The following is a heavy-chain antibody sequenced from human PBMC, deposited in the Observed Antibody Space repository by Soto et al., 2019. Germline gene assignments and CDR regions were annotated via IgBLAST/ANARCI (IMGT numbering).Heavy chain of an antibody. CDR1: GFSVSSYA. CDR3: TKDPYYYDTSEMDV. CDR2: IGGSGGST. Sequence: GWCMRLGCAASGFSVSSYAMSWVRQAPGKGLEWVSAIGGSGGSTYYADSVKGRFTISRDNSKNTLFLQMNSLRAEDTAVYYCTKDPYYYDTSEMDVWGQGTTVTVSS. V-gene: IGHV3-23*01. J-gene: IGHJ6*02. D-gene: IGHD3-22*01.